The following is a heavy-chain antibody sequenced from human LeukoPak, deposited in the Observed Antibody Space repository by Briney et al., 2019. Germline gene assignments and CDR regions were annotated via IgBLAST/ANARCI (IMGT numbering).Heavy chain of an antibody. Sequence: PGGSLRLSCAASGFTFSSYAMSWVRQAPGKGLEWVAVISGDGSNEHYADSAKGRFTVSRDNAKSTAYLQMNSLRSEDTAVYYCAKNDPDSSEDWGQGTLVTVSS. CDR3: AKNDPDSSED. V-gene: IGHV3-30-3*02. D-gene: IGHD3-22*01. CDR2: ISGDGSNE. J-gene: IGHJ4*02. CDR1: GFTFSSYA.